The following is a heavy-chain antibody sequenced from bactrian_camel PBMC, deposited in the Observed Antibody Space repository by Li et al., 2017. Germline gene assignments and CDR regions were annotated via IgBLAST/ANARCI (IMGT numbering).Heavy chain of an antibody. J-gene: IGHJ6*01. CDR1: GSTYSDYC. V-gene: IGHV3S42*01. Sequence: VQLVESGGGSVQAGGSLRLSCVASGSTYSDYCMGWLRQAPGKEREGVAVIDSDGSTSYADSVKGRFTISRDNAKNTLYLEMNSLKPDDTAMYYCVADYATGPFCYSGFDPGYWGQGTQVTVS. CDR2: IDSDGST. D-gene: IGHD4*01. CDR3: VADYATGPFCYSGFDPGY.